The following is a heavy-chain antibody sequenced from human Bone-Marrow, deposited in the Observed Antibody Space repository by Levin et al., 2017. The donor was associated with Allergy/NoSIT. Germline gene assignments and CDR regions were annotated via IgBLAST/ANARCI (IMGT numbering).Heavy chain of an antibody. Sequence: GGSLRLSCAASGFTFSSYAMHWVRQAPGKGLEWVAVISYDGSNKYYADSVKGRFTISRDNSKNTLYLQMNSLRAEDTAVYYCARATGSGSASYYFDYWGQGTLVTVSS. J-gene: IGHJ4*02. V-gene: IGHV3-30*04. CDR1: GFTFSSYA. CDR3: ARATGSGSASYYFDY. CDR2: ISYDGSNK. D-gene: IGHD3-22*01.